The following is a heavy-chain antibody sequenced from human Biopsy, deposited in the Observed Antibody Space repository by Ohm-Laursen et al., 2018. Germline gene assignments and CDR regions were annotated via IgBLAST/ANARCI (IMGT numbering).Heavy chain of an antibody. J-gene: IGHJ3*01. V-gene: IGHV4-59*01. CDR3: ARGYAGLYEAFDF. D-gene: IGHD5-18*01. CDR2: IYNDVST. CDR1: GGSIKSYY. Sequence: SETLSLTCTVSGGSIKSYYWNWIRQPPGKGLEWIGNIYNDVSTKYNPSLRSRVTISADKSANQFSLKLRSVTAADTAVYYCARGYAGLYEAFDFWGQGTVVTVAS.